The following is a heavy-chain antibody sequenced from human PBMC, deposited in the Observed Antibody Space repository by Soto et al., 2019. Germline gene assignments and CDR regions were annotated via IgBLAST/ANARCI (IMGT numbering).Heavy chain of an antibody. V-gene: IGHV4-31*03. J-gene: IGHJ4*02. CDR1: GDSISSGGYY. D-gene: IGHD3-9*01. CDR3: ARAILTGYSDY. CDR2: IYYSGST. Sequence: SETLSLTCTVSGDSISSGGYYWSWIRQHPGKGLEWIGYIYYSGSTYYNPSLKSRVTISVDTSKNQFSLKLSSVTAADTAVYYCARAILTGYSDYWGQGTLVTVSS.